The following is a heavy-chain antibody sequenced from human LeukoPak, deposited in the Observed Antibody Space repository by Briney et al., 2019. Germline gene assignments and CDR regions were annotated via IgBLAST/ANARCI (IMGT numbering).Heavy chain of an antibody. Sequence: GGSLRLSRAASGFTVSSNYMSWVRQAPGKGLEWVSVIYSGGSTYYADSVKGRFTISRDNSKNTLYLQMNSLRAEDTAVYYCARGVTMVTYYYYYYYGMDVWGQGTTVTVSS. CDR2: IYSGGST. J-gene: IGHJ6*02. CDR3: ARGVTMVTYYYYYYYGMDV. D-gene: IGHD3-10*01. CDR1: GFTVSSNY. V-gene: IGHV3-53*01.